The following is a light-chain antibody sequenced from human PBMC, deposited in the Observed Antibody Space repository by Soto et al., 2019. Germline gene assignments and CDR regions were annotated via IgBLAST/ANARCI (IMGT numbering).Light chain of an antibody. CDR1: SSNIGSNH. CDR2: GNN. Sequence: QSVLTQPPSASGAPGQRVTISCSGSSSNIGSNHVYWYQQLPGTAPKLLVYGNNQRPSGVPDRFSGSKSGTSASLAISGLRSEDDADYYCAAWDDSVSGWVFGGGTKLTVL. J-gene: IGLJ3*02. CDR3: AAWDDSVSGWV. V-gene: IGLV1-47*01.